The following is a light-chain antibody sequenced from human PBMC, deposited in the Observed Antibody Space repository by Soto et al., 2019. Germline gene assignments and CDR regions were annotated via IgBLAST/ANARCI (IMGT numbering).Light chain of an antibody. CDR1: QGISNH. V-gene: IGKV1-17*03. J-gene: IGKJ5*01. Sequence: DIQMTQSPSAMSASVGDRVTITCRASQGISNHLVWFQQKPGEVPKRLIYDASSLQTGAPSRFSGSGSGTDFTLTISSLQPEDFATYYCLQHNNLPLTFGQGTRMEIK. CDR3: LQHNNLPLT. CDR2: DAS.